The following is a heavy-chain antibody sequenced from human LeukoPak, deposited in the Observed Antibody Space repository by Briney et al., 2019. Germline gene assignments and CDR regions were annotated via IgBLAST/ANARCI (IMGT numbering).Heavy chain of an antibody. D-gene: IGHD1-26*01. CDR2: MNPNSGNT. Sequence: ASVKVSCKASGYSFTSYDINWVRQATGQGLEWMGWMNPNSGNTGYAQKFQGRVTMTRNTSISTAYMELSSLRSEDTAVYYCASEAGATTNWFDPWGQGTLVTVSS. V-gene: IGHV1-8*01. J-gene: IGHJ5*02. CDR1: GYSFTSYD. CDR3: ASEAGATTNWFDP.